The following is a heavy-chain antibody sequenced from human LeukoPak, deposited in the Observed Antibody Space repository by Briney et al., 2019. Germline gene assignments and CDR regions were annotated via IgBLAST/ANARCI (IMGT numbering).Heavy chain of an antibody. CDR2: ITRSSGHI. D-gene: IGHD1-26*01. Sequence: GGSLRLSCAASGFSFSNYGITWVRQAPGKGLEWVSAITRSSGHIYYADSVKGRFTISGDDSKKSVYLQMTSLRADDPAVYYCARGAIVGTVYYFDSWGQGTLVTVSP. V-gene: IGHV3-21*01. J-gene: IGHJ4*02. CDR3: ARGAIVGTVYYFDS. CDR1: GFSFSNYG.